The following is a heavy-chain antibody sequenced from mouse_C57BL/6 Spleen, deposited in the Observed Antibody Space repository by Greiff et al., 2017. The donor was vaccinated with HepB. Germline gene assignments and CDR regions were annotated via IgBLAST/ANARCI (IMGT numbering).Heavy chain of an antibody. CDR3: ARGRDYGSSYVYWYFDV. Sequence: VQLQQPGAELVRPGSSVKLSCKASGYTFTSYWMHWVKQRPIQGLEWIGNIDPSDSETHYNQKFKDKATLTVDKSSSTAYMQLSSLTSEDSAVYYCARGRDYGSSYVYWYFDVWGTGTTVTVSS. D-gene: IGHD1-1*01. CDR1: GYTFTSYW. J-gene: IGHJ1*03. CDR2: IDPSDSET. V-gene: IGHV1-52*01.